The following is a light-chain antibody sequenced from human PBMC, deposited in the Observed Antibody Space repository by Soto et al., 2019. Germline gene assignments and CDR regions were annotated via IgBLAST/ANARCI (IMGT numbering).Light chain of an antibody. CDR2: DAS. V-gene: IGKV3-11*01. CDR3: QQRSNWPALT. CDR1: QSVSSK. Sequence: EIAMTQSPATLSVSPGERATLSCRASQSVSSKLAWYQQKPGQAPRLLIYDASTRATGIPARFSGSGSGTDFTLTISSLEPEDFAVYYCQQRSNWPALTFGGGTKVDI. J-gene: IGKJ4*01.